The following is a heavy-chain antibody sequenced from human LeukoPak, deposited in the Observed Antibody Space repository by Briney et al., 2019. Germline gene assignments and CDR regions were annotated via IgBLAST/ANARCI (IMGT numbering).Heavy chain of an antibody. Sequence: GGSLRLSCAASGFPFSSYWMTWVRQAPVKGLEWVANINQDGAEKYYVESVKGRFTISKDNAKNSLILQLNSLRAEDTAVYFCARESSSWPFRSRYYFDYWGQGTLVTASS. D-gene: IGHD6-13*01. CDR2: INQDGAEK. J-gene: IGHJ4*02. V-gene: IGHV3-7*01. CDR3: ARESSSWPFRSRYYFDY. CDR1: GFPFSSYW.